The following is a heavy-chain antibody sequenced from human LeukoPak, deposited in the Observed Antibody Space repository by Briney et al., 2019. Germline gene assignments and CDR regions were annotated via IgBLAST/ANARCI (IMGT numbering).Heavy chain of an antibody. CDR2: IYYSGST. D-gene: IGHD3-3*01. CDR3: ARLEVDFWSGYYDPYYYYMDV. V-gene: IGHV4-59*12. J-gene: IGHJ6*03. Sequence: SETLSLTCTVSGGSIGSYYWSWIRQPPGKGLEWIGYIYYSGSTNYNPSLKSRVTISVDTAKNQFSLKLSSVTAADTAVYYCARLEVDFWSGYYDPYYYYMDVWGKGTTVTISS. CDR1: GGSIGSYY.